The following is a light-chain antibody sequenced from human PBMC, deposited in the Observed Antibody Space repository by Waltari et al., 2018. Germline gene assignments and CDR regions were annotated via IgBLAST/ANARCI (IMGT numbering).Light chain of an antibody. V-gene: IGKV3-20*01. CDR3: QQFGGSQMYT. CDR2: KTS. J-gene: IGKJ2*01. Sequence: EVVLTQSPGTLSFSPGERATLSCRASQSVDSHYLTWYQQKPGQAPTLLIYKTSTRATGIPDRFSGSRSGTDFSLNIDILEPGDSAVYYCQQFGGSQMYTFGLGTKLEIK. CDR1: QSVDSHY.